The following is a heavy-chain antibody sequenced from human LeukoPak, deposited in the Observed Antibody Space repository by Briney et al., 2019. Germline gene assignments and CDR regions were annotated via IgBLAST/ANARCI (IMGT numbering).Heavy chain of an antibody. CDR1: GFTFSKYW. CDR2: INSDGSST. Sequence: PGGSLRLSCAASGFTFSKYWMHWVRQAPGKGLVWVSHINSDGSSTGYADSVKGRFTISRDNAKNTLYLQMNSLRAEDTAVYYCGRVGYCANGVCPNYDYWGQGTLVTVSS. J-gene: IGHJ4*02. D-gene: IGHD2-8*01. V-gene: IGHV3-74*01. CDR3: GRVGYCANGVCPNYDY.